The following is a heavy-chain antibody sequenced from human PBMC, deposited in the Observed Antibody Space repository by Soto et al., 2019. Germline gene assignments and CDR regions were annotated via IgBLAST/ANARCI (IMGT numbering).Heavy chain of an antibody. CDR1: GFTVSSNY. D-gene: IGHD1-26*01. J-gene: IGHJ4*02. CDR2: IYSGGST. CDR3: ARDSGSYFPPYFDY. V-gene: IGHV3-53*01. Sequence: PGGSLRLSCAASGFTVSSNYMSWVRQAPGKGLEWVSVIYSGGSTYYADSVKGRFTISRDNSKNTLYLQMNSLRAEDTAVYYCARDSGSYFPPYFDYWGQGILVTVSS.